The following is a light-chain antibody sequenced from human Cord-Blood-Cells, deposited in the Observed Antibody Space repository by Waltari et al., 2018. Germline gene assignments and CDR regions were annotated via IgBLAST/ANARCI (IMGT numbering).Light chain of an antibody. J-gene: IGLJ3*02. CDR3: SSYTSSSTLV. CDR1: SSDVGGYNY. CDR2: DVS. V-gene: IGLV2-14*01. Sequence: QSALTQPASVSGSPGQSITILCTGTSSDVGGYNYVSWYQQHPGKAPKLMIYDVSKRPSGVSNRFSGSKSGNTASLTISGLQAEDEADYYCSSYTSSSTLVFGGGTKLTVL.